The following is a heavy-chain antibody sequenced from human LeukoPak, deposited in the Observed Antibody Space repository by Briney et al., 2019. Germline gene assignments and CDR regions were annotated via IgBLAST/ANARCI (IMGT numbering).Heavy chain of an antibody. D-gene: IGHD3-10*01. V-gene: IGHV4-31*03. CDR2: IYYSGST. J-gene: IGHJ4*02. Sequence: TSETLSLTCTVSGGSISSGGYYWSWIRQHPGKGLEWIGYIYYSGSTYYNPSLKSRVTISVDTSKNQFSLKLSSVTAADTAVYYCAREKSYYYGSGTMGVDYWGQGTLVIVSS. CDR3: AREKSYYYGSGTMGVDY. CDR1: GGSISSGGYY.